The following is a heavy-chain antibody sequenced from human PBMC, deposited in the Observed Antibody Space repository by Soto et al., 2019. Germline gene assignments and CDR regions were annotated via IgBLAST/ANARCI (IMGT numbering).Heavy chain of an antibody. V-gene: IGHV3-23*01. CDR3: AREPNDFWSGYSDY. Sequence: GGSLRLSCAASGFTFSSYAMSWVRQAPGKGLEWVSGISGDGTSTYYADSVKGRFTISRDNAKNTLYLQMNSLRAEDTAVYYCAREPNDFWSGYSDYWGQGTLVTVSS. CDR2: ISGDGTST. J-gene: IGHJ4*02. D-gene: IGHD3-3*01. CDR1: GFTFSSYA.